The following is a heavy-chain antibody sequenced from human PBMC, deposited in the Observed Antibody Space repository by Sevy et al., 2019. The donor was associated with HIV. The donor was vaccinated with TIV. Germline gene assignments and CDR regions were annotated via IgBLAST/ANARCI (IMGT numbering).Heavy chain of an antibody. D-gene: IGHD1-26*01. CDR2: IRMKANAYAT. J-gene: IGHJ4*02. CDR3: AYSGSSSEGYYFDY. Sequence: GGSLRLSCAASGFTFSGSAMHWVRQASGKGLEWVGRIRMKANAYATSYATSVKGRFTVSRDESKNTAYLQMNNLKTEDTALYYCAYSGSSSEGYYFDYWGQGTRFTVSS. V-gene: IGHV3-73*01. CDR1: GFTFSGSA.